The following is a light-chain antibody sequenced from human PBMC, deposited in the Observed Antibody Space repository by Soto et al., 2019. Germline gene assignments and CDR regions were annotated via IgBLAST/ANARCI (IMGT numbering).Light chain of an antibody. J-gene: IGKJ5*01. Sequence: EIVLTHSPCTLSLSPWERATLSFRASQSVSSSYLAWYQQKPGQAPRLLIYGASSRATGIPDRFSGSGSGTDFTLTISSLEPEDSAVYYCQQRHMWPITFGQGTRLEIK. CDR2: GAS. V-gene: IGKV3D-20*02. CDR1: QSVSSSY. CDR3: QQRHMWPIT.